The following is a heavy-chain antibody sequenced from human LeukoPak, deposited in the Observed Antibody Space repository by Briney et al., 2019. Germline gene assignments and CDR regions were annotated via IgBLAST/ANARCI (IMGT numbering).Heavy chain of an antibody. CDR2: MWYDGSNK. J-gene: IGHJ4*02. CDR1: GFTFSSYG. CDR3: AKSLIRLGYSIDY. Sequence: GGSLRLSCAASGFTFSSYGMHWVRQAPGKGLEWVAVMWYDGSNKYYADSVKGRFTISRDNSKNTLYLQMNSLRAEDTAVYYCAKSLIRLGYSIDYWGQGTLVTVSS. D-gene: IGHD2-15*01. V-gene: IGHV3-33*06.